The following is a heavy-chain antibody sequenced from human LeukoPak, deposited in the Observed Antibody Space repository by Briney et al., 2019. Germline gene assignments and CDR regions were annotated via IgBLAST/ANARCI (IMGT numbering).Heavy chain of an antibody. J-gene: IGHJ4*02. D-gene: IGHD3-9*01. CDR1: GFTFSSNW. V-gene: IGHV4-4*02. CDR2: IHRDGRT. Sequence: GSLRLSCVASGFTFSSNWMSWVRQPPGQGLEWIGEIHRDGRTRYNPSLKSRVTMSVDYSKNQFSLKVSSVTAADTAIYYCGKTDIYFNPIDYWGPGSLVTVSS. CDR3: GKTDIYFNPIDY.